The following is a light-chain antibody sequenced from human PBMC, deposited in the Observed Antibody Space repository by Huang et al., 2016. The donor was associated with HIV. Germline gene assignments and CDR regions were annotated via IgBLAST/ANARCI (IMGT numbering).Light chain of an antibody. CDR3: KQSYNAPRT. Sequence: DIQMTQSPSSLSAFVGDKVTITCRASENIRKYLNWYQQKPGKAPNLLLYAASSLQSGVPSRFSGSGTGTDFNLTINSLQPEDYATYLCKQSYNAPRTFGQGTKVEIK. V-gene: IGKV1-39*01. J-gene: IGKJ1*01. CDR1: ENIRKY. CDR2: AAS.